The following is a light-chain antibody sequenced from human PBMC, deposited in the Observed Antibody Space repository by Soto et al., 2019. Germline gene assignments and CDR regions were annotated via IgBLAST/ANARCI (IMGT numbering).Light chain of an antibody. CDR2: DDD. CDR3: QVWDSTSDHQGVI. J-gene: IGLJ2*01. V-gene: IGLV3-21*02. CDR1: KIGSKS. Sequence: SYELTQPPSVSVAPGQTATITCGGNKIGSKSVHWYQQKPGQAPVLVVYDDDDRPSGIPERFSGSNSGNTATLTISRVEAGDEADYSCQVWDSTSDHQGVIFGGGTKLTVL.